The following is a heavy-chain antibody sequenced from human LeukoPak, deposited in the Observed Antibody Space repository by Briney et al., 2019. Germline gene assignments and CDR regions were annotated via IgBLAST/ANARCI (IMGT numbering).Heavy chain of an antibody. J-gene: IGHJ4*02. CDR3: ASIAAAGTDDS. CDR2: ISYDGSNK. Sequence: PGGSLRLSCAASGFSFNSYGMHWVRQAPGKGLEWVAVISYDGSNKYYGDSVKGRFTISRDNSKNTLYLQMNSLRAEDTAVYYCASIAAAGTDDSWGQGTLVTVSS. D-gene: IGHD6-13*01. V-gene: IGHV3-30*03. CDR1: GFSFNSYG.